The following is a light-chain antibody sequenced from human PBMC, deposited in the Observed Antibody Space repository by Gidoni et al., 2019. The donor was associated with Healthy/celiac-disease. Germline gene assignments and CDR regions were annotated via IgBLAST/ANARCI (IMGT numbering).Light chain of an antibody. CDR3: QQNYSSPLT. Sequence: DIVMTQSPDSLAVSLGERSTINCKSSQSVLYSSNNKNYLTWYQQKLGQPPKLLIYSASTREARVPDRFSGSGSGTAFTLTSSSLQDEDVAVYYCQQNYSSPLTFGGGTKVEIK. CDR1: QSVLYSSNNKNY. CDR2: SAS. J-gene: IGKJ4*01. V-gene: IGKV4-1*01.